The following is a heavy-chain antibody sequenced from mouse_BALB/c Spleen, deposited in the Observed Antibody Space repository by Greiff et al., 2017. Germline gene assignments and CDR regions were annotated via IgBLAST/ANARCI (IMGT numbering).Heavy chain of an antibody. J-gene: IGHJ3*01. V-gene: IGHV14-1*02. CDR1: GFNIKDYY. D-gene: IGHD2-4*01. Sequence: EVKLQESGAELVRPGALVKLSCKASGFNIKDYYMHWVKQRPEQGLEWIGWIDPENGNTIYDPKFQGKASITADTSSNTAYLQLSSLTSEDTAVYYCASHYDTWFAYWGQGTLVTVSA. CDR2: IDPENGNT. CDR3: ASHYDTWFAY.